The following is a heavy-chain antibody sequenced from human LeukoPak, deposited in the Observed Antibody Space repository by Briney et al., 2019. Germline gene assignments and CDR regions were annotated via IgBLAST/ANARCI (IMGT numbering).Heavy chain of an antibody. CDR2: INPNSGGT. J-gene: IGHJ4*02. V-gene: IGHV1-2*07. CDR1: GYTFTGYY. D-gene: IGHD6-6*01. Sequence: ASVNVSRKASGYTFTGYYMHWVRQAPGQGLEWMGWINPNSGGTNYAHKFHGSVTMTRDASISTAYMELSRLRSDDTAVYYCARDVGGQLNYFDYWGQGTLVTVSS. CDR3: ARDVGGQLNYFDY.